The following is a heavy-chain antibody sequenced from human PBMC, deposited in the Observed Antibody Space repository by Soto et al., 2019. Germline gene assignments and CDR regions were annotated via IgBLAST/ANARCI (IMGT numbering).Heavy chain of an antibody. V-gene: IGHV3-30-3*01. J-gene: IGHJ4*02. CDR3: VRSNSEAGWGQFDY. CDR2: ISSAGTNK. Sequence: QVQLVGSGGGVVQPGTSLRLSCAASGFTFSIYAMHWVRQAPEKGLEWVAVISSAGTNKNHADSVRGRFSISRDNSNNLLSLQVDYMRVDDTAVYYCVRSNSEAGWGQFDYWGQGILVTVSS. CDR1: GFTFSIYA. D-gene: IGHD3-16*01.